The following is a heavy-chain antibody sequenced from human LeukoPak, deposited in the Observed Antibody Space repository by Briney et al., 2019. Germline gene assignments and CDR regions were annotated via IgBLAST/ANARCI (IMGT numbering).Heavy chain of an antibody. CDR2: IGSDGDST. CDR1: GFTFSSLG. CDR3: VSPVFINY. Sequence: GGSPRLSCSASGFTFSSLGMHWVRQAPGKGLEHVSTIGSDGDSTYYADSVKDRFTISRDNSKNALYLQMTSLRPEDSAVYYCVSPVFINYWGQGTLVTVSS. J-gene: IGHJ4*01. D-gene: IGHD1-14*01. V-gene: IGHV3-64D*06.